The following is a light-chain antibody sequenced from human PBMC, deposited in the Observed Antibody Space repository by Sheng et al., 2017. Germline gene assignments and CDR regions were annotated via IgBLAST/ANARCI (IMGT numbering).Light chain of an antibody. J-gene: IGLJ3*02. CDR2: EGS. CDR1: SSDVGRYNL. V-gene: IGLV2-23*01. Sequence: QSALTQPASVSGSPGQSITISCTGTSSDVGRYNLVSWYQQHPGKAPKLMIYEGSKWPSGVSNRFSGSKSANTASLTISGLQAEDEADYYCCSYAGSVWVFGGGTKLTVL. CDR3: CSYAGSVWV.